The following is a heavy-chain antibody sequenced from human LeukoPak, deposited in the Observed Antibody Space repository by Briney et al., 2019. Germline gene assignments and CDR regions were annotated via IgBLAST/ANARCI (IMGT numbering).Heavy chain of an antibody. D-gene: IGHD3-3*01. Sequence: ASVKVSCKASGGTFTKSAISWVRQAPGQGLEWMGGINPIFRTANYAQQFQDRVTIIADESASAAYMELSLLKFEDTAVYYCARGGGIFGVLTTAHYYGIDVWGQGTTVTVSS. J-gene: IGHJ6*02. V-gene: IGHV1-69*13. CDR1: GGTFTKSA. CDR3: ARGGGIFGVLTTAHYYGIDV. CDR2: INPIFRTA.